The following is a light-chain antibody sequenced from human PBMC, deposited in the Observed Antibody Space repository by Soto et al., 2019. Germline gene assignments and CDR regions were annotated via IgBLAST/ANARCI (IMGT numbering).Light chain of an antibody. Sequence: EIVLTQSPGTLSLSPGERATLSCRASQSVSSSYLAWYQQKPGQAPRLLIYGASSRATGIPDRFSGSGSGTDFTLTISSLEPEDFAVYYCQQFGNWPSTFGAGTRLEIK. CDR2: GAS. J-gene: IGKJ2*01. V-gene: IGKV3-20*01. CDR3: QQFGNWPST. CDR1: QSVSSSY.